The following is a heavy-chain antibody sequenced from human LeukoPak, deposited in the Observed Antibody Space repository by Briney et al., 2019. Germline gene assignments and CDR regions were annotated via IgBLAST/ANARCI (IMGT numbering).Heavy chain of an antibody. V-gene: IGHV1-2*02. CDR2: INPNSGGT. J-gene: IGHJ5*02. D-gene: IGHD3-10*01. CDR1: GYTFTDYY. Sequence: ASVTDSFKASGYTFTDYYMHWVRQAPGRELDGMGWINPNSGGTNYARKCQGRVTMTRDTSISAAYLELSRLRYDDKAGHYRSGSGSINWCDPWGQGTLVTVSS. CDR3: SGSGSINWCDP.